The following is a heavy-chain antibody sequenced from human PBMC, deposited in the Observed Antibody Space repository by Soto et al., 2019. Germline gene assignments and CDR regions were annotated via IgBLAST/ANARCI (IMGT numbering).Heavy chain of an antibody. Sequence: SVKVSCKASGGTFSSYAISWVRQDPGQGLEWMGGIIPVFGTANYAQKFQGRVTITSDKSKSTAYMELSSLRAEDTAVCYCATHLETAMVGRHYYDYYGMGVWAQRTTGTVS. J-gene: IGHJ6*02. CDR1: GGTFSSYA. CDR2: IIPVFGTA. D-gene: IGHD5-18*01. V-gene: IGHV1-69*06. CDR3: ATHLETAMVGRHYYDYYGMGV.